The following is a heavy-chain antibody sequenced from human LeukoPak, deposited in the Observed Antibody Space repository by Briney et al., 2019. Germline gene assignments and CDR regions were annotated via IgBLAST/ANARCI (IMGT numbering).Heavy chain of an antibody. Sequence: GGSLGLSCVASGFTFSSYAMSWVRQAPGKGLEWVSGIRGRGDSTFYADSVKGRFTISRDNSKNTLYLQMNSLRAEDTAAYYCAKSRNYFDSSGYTDWGQGTLVTVSS. D-gene: IGHD3-22*01. CDR3: AKSRNYFDSSGYTD. CDR1: GFTFSSYA. CDR2: IRGRGDST. V-gene: IGHV3-23*01. J-gene: IGHJ4*02.